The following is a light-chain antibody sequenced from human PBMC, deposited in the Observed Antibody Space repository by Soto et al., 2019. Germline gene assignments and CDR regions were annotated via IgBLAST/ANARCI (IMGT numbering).Light chain of an antibody. J-gene: IGLJ1*01. V-gene: IGLV2-8*01. CDR1: SSDVGGYNY. CDR2: DVT. Sequence: QSVLTQPASVSGSPGQSITISCTGTSSDVGGYNYVSWYQQQPGKAPKLMISDVTKRPSGVPDRFSGSKSGNTASLTVSGLQDEDEADYYCSSYAGSNNYVFGSGTKVTVL. CDR3: SSYAGSNNYV.